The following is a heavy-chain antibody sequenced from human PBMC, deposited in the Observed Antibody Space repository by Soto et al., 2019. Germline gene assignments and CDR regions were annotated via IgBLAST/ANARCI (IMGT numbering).Heavy chain of an antibody. D-gene: IGHD4-4*01. V-gene: IGHV2-5*01. J-gene: IGHJ4*02. CDR2: IYWNDDK. CDR3: AHRRTVYSMGPLFDY. Sequence: ESGPTLVNPTQTLTLTCTFSGFSLSTSGVGVGWIRQPPGKALEWLALIYWNDDKRYSPSLKSRLTITKDTSKNQVVLTMTNMDPVDTATYYCAHRRTVYSMGPLFDYWGQGTLVTVSS. CDR1: GFSLSTSGVG.